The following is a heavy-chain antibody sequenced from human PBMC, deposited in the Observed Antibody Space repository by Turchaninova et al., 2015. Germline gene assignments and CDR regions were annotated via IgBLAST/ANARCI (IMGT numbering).Heavy chain of an antibody. Sequence: VTLKESGPVLVKPTETVTLTCTVSGFSLTNARMGVSWIRQLPGKALEWLAHIFSNDEKSYSTSLKSRLTIYKETSKSQVVLIMTNMDPLETATYFCAQMREFDSYSYYGMDVWGQGTTVTVSS. CDR2: IFSNDEK. V-gene: IGHV2-26*01. D-gene: IGHD3-9*01. CDR1: GFSLTNARMG. J-gene: IGHJ6*02. CDR3: AQMREFDSYSYYGMDV.